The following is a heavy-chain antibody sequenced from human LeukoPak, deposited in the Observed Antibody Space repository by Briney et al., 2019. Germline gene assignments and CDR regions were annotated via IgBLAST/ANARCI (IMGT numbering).Heavy chain of an antibody. CDR2: ISYDGSNK. Sequence: GRSLRLSCAASGFTFSSYAIHWVRQAPGKGLEWVAVISYDGSNKYYADSVKGRFTISRDNSKNTLYLQMNSLRAEDTAVYYCARGYSGTYRIDYWGQGTLVTVSS. J-gene: IGHJ4*02. CDR1: GFTFSSYA. D-gene: IGHD1-26*01. CDR3: ARGYSGTYRIDY. V-gene: IGHV3-30-3*01.